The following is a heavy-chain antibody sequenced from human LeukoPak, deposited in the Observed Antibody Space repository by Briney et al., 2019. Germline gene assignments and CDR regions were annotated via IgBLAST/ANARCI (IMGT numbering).Heavy chain of an antibody. CDR2: ISGSGGST. CDR1: GFTFSSYA. V-gene: IGHV3-23*01. J-gene: IGHJ4*02. Sequence: PGGSLRLSCAASGFTFSSYAMSWVRQARAKGLEWVSAISGSGGSTYYADYVKGRFTISRDNSKNTLYLQMNSLRAEDTAVYYCAKVGDSSSWYYFDYWGQGTLVTVSS. CDR3: AKVGDSSSWYYFDY. D-gene: IGHD6-13*01.